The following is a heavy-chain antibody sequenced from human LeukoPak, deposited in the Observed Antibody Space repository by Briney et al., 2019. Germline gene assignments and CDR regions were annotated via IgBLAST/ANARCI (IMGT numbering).Heavy chain of an antibody. CDR1: GFTFTGYY. Sequence: ASVKVSCKASGFTFTGYYIHWVRQAPGQGLEWMGWIHPNNGGTNYAQTFQDRVTMTRDTSISTAYMELSRLRSDDTAVYYCARDLVGGTWASGYWGQGTLVTVSS. CDR2: IHPNNGGT. D-gene: IGHD1-14*01. CDR3: ARDLVGGTWASGY. J-gene: IGHJ4*02. V-gene: IGHV1-2*02.